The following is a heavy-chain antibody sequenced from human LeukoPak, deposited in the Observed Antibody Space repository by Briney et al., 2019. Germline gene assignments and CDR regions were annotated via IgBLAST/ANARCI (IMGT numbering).Heavy chain of an antibody. J-gene: IGHJ4*02. CDR2: ISSSSSTI. CDR3: ARDRRSPGYSSSWPFDY. CDR1: GFTFSSYS. D-gene: IGHD6-13*01. V-gene: IGHV3-48*01. Sequence: GGSLRLSCAASGFTFSSYSMNWVRQASGKGLEWVSYISSSSSTIYYADSVKGRFTISRDNAKNSLYLQMNSLRAEDTAVYYCARDRRSPGYSSSWPFDYWGQGTLVTVSS.